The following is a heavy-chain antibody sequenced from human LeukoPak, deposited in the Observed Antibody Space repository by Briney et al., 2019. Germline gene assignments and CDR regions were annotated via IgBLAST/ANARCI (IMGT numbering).Heavy chain of an antibody. D-gene: IGHD6-13*01. CDR2: IRYDGSNK. CDR3: AKDFSRYSSSWFNWFDP. CDR1: GFTFSSYG. J-gene: IGHJ5*02. Sequence: GGSLRLSCVASGFTFSSYGMHWVRQAPGKGLEWVAFIRYDGSNKYYADSVKGRFTISRDNSKNTLYLQMNSLRAEDTAVYYCAKDFSRYSSSWFNWFDPWGQGTLVTVSS. V-gene: IGHV3-30*02.